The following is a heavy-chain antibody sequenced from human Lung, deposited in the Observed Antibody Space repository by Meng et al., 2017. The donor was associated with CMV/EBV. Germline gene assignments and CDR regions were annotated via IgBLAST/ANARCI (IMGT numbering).Heavy chain of an antibody. CDR1: GYY. V-gene: IGHV4-34*01. D-gene: IGHD3-16*02. CDR2: INHSGST. Sequence: GYYCSWIRQPPGKGLEWIGEINHSGSTNYNPSLKSRVTISVDTSKNQFSLKLSSVTAADTAVYYCARVMVNYDYVWGSYRYTHYFDYWGQGTLVTVSS. CDR3: ARVMVNYDYVWGSYRYTHYFDY. J-gene: IGHJ4*02.